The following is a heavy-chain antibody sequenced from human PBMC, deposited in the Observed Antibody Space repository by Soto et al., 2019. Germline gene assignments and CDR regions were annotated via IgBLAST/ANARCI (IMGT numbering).Heavy chain of an antibody. CDR1: GFTCDEYA. CDR2: ISWNSGSI. J-gene: IGHJ3*02. V-gene: IGHV3-9*01. Sequence: EVQLVESGGGLVQPGRSLRLSCAASGFTCDEYAMHWVRQAPGKGLEWVSSISWNSGSIAYADSVKGRFTISRDNAKNSLYLQMNSLRDEDTALYYCAKGRRDGYNLDAFDIWGQGTMVTVSS. CDR3: AKGRRDGYNLDAFDI. D-gene: IGHD5-12*01.